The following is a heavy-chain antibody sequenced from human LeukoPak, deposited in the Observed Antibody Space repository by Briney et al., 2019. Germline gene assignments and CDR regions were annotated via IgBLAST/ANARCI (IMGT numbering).Heavy chain of an antibody. CDR1: GFTFDDYS. CDR3: AKGSLIAASGTLFDF. CDR2: LGWNGDII. J-gene: IGHJ4*02. D-gene: IGHD6-13*01. V-gene: IGHV3-9*01. Sequence: GRSLRLSCAASGFTFDDYSMHWVRQSPGKGLEWLSGLGWNGDIIDYADSVKGRFTISRDNAKNSLYLQMDSLKAEDTALYYCAKGSLIAASGTLFDFWGQGTRVTVSS.